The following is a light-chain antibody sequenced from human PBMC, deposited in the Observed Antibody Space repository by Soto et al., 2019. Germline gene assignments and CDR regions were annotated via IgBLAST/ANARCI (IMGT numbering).Light chain of an antibody. Sequence: EIVLRQSPATLSLSPGERATLSCRASQSVSSYLAWYQQKPGQAPRLLIYDASNRATGIPARFSGSGSGTDFTLTISSLEPEDFAVYYCQQRSNWPPLLTFGGGTKVDIK. V-gene: IGKV3-11*01. CDR1: QSVSSY. CDR3: QQRSNWPPLLT. J-gene: IGKJ4*01. CDR2: DAS.